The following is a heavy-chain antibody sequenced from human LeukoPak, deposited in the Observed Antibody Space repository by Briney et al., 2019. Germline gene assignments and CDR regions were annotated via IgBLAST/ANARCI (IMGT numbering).Heavy chain of an antibody. Sequence: ASVKLSFKSSGYTFTSNGISWVRQAPGQGLEWMGWVSAYNGYTHFAQKFHGRVTMTTDTSTSTAYMELRSLRSDDTAVYYCARGFPPRRNYDSSGYYSYYFDHWGQGTLVTVSS. CDR1: GYTFTSNG. V-gene: IGHV1-18*01. CDR3: ARGFPPRRNYDSSGYYSYYFDH. CDR2: VSAYNGYT. D-gene: IGHD3-22*01. J-gene: IGHJ4*02.